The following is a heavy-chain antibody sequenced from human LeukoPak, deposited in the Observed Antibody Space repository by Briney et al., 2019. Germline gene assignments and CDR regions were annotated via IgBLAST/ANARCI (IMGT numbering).Heavy chain of an antibody. CDR1: GYTFTSYG. CDR3: ARNPYCSSTSCYDWFDP. CDR2: ISAYNGNT. V-gene: IGHV1-18*01. Sequence: GASVRVSCKASGYTFTSYGISWVRQAPGQGLEWMGWISAYNGNTNYAQKLQGRVTMTTDTSTSTAYMALRSLRSDDTAVYYCARNPYCSSTSCYDWFDPWGQGTLVTVSS. D-gene: IGHD2-2*01. J-gene: IGHJ5*02.